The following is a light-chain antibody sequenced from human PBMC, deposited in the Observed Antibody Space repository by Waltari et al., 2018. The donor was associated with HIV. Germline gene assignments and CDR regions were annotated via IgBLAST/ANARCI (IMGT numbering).Light chain of an antibody. CDR2: GNN. J-gene: IGLJ1*01. CDR1: ASNIGAGYD. Sequence: QSVLTQPPSVSGAPGQRVTVSCTGSASNIGAGYDVHWYQQLPGTAPKLFIYGNNNRPAGVPDRFSVSKSGASASLAITGLQGEDEGDYYCQTYDTDLKTYVFGSGTKVTVL. CDR3: QTYDTDLKTYV. V-gene: IGLV1-40*01.